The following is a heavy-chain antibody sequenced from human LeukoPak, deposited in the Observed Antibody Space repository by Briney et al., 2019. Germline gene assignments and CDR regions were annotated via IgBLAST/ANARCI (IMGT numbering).Heavy chain of an antibody. CDR3: ARRVGRWFGERAYYYNYMDV. CDR1: GGSISSSTYS. J-gene: IGHJ6*03. Sequence: SETLSLTCTISGGSISSSTYSWGWIRQPPGKGLEWSGSIYYSGSTYYNPSLKSRVTISVDTSKNQFSLKLSSVTAADTAVYYCARRVGRWFGERAYYYNYMDVWGKGTTVTISS. CDR2: IYYSGST. D-gene: IGHD3-10*01. V-gene: IGHV4-39*01.